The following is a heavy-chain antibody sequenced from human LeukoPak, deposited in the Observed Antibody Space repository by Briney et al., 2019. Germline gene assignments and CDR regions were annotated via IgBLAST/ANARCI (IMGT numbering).Heavy chain of an antibody. CDR2: INHSGST. CDR3: ARGPTYSGSYLYPPTARSLDY. CDR1: GGSFSGYY. D-gene: IGHD1-26*01. Sequence: PSETLSLTCAVYGGSFSGYYWSWIRQPPGKGLEWIGEINHSGSTNYNPSLKSRVTISVDTSKNQFSLKLSSVTAADTAVYYCARGPTYSGSYLYPPTARSLDYWGQGTLVTVSS. J-gene: IGHJ4*02. V-gene: IGHV4-34*01.